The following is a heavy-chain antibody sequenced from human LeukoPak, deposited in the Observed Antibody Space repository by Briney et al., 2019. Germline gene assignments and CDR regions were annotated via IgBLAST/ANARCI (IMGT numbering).Heavy chain of an antibody. CDR1: GFTFSSYW. D-gene: IGHD3-3*01. V-gene: IGHV3-7*01. Sequence: GGSLRLSCAASGFTFSSYWMSWVRQAPGEGLEWVANIKQDGSEKYYVDSVKGRFTISRDNAKNSLYLQMNSLRAEDTAVYYCAREYYDFWSGITYYFDYWGQGTLVTVSS. CDR3: AREYYDFWSGITYYFDY. CDR2: IKQDGSEK. J-gene: IGHJ4*02.